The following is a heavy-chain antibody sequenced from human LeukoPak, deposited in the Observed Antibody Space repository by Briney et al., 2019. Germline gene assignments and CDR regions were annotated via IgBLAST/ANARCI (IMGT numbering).Heavy chain of an antibody. Sequence: SETLSLTCTVSGGSISSHYWSWIRQPPGKGLEWIGYIYYSGSTNYNPSLKSRVTISVDTSKNQFSLKLSSVTAADTAVYYCARGRRSSSWYIDYWGQGTLVTVSS. CDR3: ARGRRSSSWYIDY. V-gene: IGHV4-59*11. J-gene: IGHJ4*02. CDR1: GGSISSHY. D-gene: IGHD6-13*01. CDR2: IYYSGST.